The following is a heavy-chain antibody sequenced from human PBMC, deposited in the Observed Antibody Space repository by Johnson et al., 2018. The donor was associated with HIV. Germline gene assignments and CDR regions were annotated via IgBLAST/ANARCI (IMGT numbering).Heavy chain of an antibody. D-gene: IGHD1-26*01. CDR2: ISYDGSNK. Sequence: QVQLVESGGGVVQPGRSLRLSCAASGFTFSSYAMHWVRQAPGKGLEWVAVISYDGSNKYYADSVKGRFTISRDNSKNTLYLQMNSLRAEDTAVYYCARDRGWELLLGAFDIWGQGTMVTVSS. J-gene: IGHJ3*02. V-gene: IGHV3-30*04. CDR1: GFTFSSYA. CDR3: ARDRGWELLLGAFDI.